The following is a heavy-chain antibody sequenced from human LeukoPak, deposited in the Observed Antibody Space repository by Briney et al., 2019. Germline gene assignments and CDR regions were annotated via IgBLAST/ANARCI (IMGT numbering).Heavy chain of an antibody. CDR2: IYYNGST. CDR1: GGSISSYY. Sequence: ASETLSLTCTVSGGSISSYYWTWIRQSPGKGLEWIGYIYYNGSTNFNPSLKGRVTLSVDTSKNQFSLNLRSVTAADTAVYYCARDGAHWGLGLPDYWGQGTLVAVPS. V-gene: IGHV4-59*01. J-gene: IGHJ4*02. CDR3: ARDGAHWGLGLPDY. D-gene: IGHD3-16*01.